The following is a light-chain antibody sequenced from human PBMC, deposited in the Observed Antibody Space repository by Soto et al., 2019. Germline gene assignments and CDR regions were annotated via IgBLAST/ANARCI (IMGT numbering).Light chain of an antibody. J-gene: IGKJ1*01. V-gene: IGKV3-15*01. CDR1: QSVGSSY. CDR2: DSS. Sequence: EIVLTQSPGTLSLSPGERATLSCRASQSVGSSYLAWYQQKPGQAPRLLIYDSSSRATGVPARFSGSGSGTEFSLAISSLQSEDFAVYYCQQYYNWPPTWTFGQGTKVDIK. CDR3: QQYYNWPPTWT.